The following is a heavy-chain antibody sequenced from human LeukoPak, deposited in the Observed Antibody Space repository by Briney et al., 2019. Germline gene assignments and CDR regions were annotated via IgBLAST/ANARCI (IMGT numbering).Heavy chain of an antibody. J-gene: IGHJ5*02. Sequence: SETLSLTCTVSGGSISSYYWSWIRQPPGKGLEWIGYIYYSGSTKYNPSLKSRVTISEDTSKNQFSLKLSSATAADTAVYYCARDHSSWFDPWGQGTLVTVSS. D-gene: IGHD4-11*01. CDR2: IYYSGST. CDR3: ARDHSSWFDP. V-gene: IGHV4-59*01. CDR1: GGSISSYY.